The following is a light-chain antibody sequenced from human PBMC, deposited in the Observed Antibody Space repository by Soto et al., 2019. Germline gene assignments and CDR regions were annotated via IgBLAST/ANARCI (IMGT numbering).Light chain of an antibody. J-gene: IGLJ1*01. CDR1: SSDVGGYDY. Sequence: TQPASVSGSPGQSITISCTGTSSDVGGYDYVSWYQQHPGKAPKLMIYDVGNRPSGISDRFSGSKSGNTASLTISGLQAEDEADYYCTSYTSSNTLEVFGTGTKVTVL. CDR3: TSYTSSNTLEV. CDR2: DVG. V-gene: IGLV2-14*01.